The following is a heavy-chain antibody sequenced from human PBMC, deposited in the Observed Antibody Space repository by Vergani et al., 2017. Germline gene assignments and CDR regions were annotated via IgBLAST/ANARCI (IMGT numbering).Heavy chain of an antibody. V-gene: IGHV4-34*01. J-gene: IGHJ3*02. Sequence: QVQLQQWGAGLLKPSETLSLTCAVYGGSFSGYYWSWIRQPPGKGLEWIGEINHSGSTNYNPSLKSRVTISVDTSKNQFPLKLSSVTAADTAVYYCARGPSVCSGGSCYVTGAFDIWGQGTMVTVSS. CDR1: GGSFSGYY. D-gene: IGHD2-15*01. CDR2: INHSGST. CDR3: ARGPSVCSGGSCYVTGAFDI.